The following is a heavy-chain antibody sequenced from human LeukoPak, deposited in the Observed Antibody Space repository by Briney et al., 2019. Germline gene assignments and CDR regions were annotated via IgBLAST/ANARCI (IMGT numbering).Heavy chain of an antibody. J-gene: IGHJ4*02. Sequence: PGRSLTLSCAASGFTFDDYAMHWVRQAPGKGLEWVSGITWNSGGIGYADSVKGRFTISRDNAKNSLYLQMNSLRPEDTAFYYCAKDRRSSSTWYTFDYWGQGTLVTVSS. CDR3: AKDRRSSSTWYTFDY. CDR2: ITWNSGGI. D-gene: IGHD6-13*01. CDR1: GFTFDDYA. V-gene: IGHV3-9*01.